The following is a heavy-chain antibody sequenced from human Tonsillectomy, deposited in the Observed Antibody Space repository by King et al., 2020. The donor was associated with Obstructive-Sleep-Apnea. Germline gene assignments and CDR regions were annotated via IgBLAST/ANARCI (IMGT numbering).Heavy chain of an antibody. CDR3: ASGPGPYYYYGMDV. V-gene: IGHV1-69*09. Sequence: VQLVQSGAEVKKPGASVKVSCKASGGTFSSYAISWVRQAPGQGLEWMGGSIPILGVANYAQNFQGRVTITADKSTSTAYMELSSLRSEDTAVYYCASGPGPYYYYGMDVWGQETTVTVSS. CDR2: SIPILGVA. J-gene: IGHJ6*02. CDR1: GGTFSSYA.